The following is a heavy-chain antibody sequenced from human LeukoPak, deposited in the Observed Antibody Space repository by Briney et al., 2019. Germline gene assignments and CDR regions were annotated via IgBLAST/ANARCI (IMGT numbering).Heavy chain of an antibody. CDR2: ISAYNGNT. CDR1: GYTFTSYG. V-gene: IGHV1-18*01. Sequence: ASVKVSCKASGYTFTSYGISWVRQAPGQGLEWMGWISAYNGNTNYAQKLQGRVTMTTDTSTSTAYMELRSLRSDDTAVYYCARGISAYDSSGYPRRVWFDPWGQGTLSPSPQ. D-gene: IGHD3-22*01. CDR3: ARGISAYDSSGYPRRVWFDP. J-gene: IGHJ5*02.